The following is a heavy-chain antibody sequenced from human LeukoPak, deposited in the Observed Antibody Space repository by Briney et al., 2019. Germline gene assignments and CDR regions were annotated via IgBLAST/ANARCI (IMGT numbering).Heavy chain of an antibody. J-gene: IGHJ4*02. CDR2: IIPIFGTA. CDR1: GGTFSSYA. D-gene: IGHD2-15*01. CDR3: ARGFCSGGSCYSFDY. V-gene: IGHV1-69*01. Sequence: SVKVSCKASGGTFSSYAISWVRQAPGQGLEWMGGIIPIFGTANYAQKFQGRVTITADESTSIAYMELSSLRSEDTAVYYCARGFCSGGSCYSFDYWGQGTLVTVSS.